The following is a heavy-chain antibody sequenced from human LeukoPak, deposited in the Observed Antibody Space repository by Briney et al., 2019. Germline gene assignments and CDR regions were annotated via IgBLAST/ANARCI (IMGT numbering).Heavy chain of an antibody. CDR3: AAYQQQLAFDY. Sequence: PSETLSLTCTVSGGPISSYYWSWIRQPAGKRLVWIGRIYSSGDTNYNPSLKSRVTMSIDTSKKQFSLNLSSVTAADTAVYYCAAYQQQLAFDYWGQGTLVTASS. CDR1: GGPISSYY. J-gene: IGHJ4*02. CDR2: IYSSGDT. D-gene: IGHD6-13*01. V-gene: IGHV4-4*07.